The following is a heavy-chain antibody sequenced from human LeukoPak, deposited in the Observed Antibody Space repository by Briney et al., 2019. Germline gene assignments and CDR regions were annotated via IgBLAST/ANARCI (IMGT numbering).Heavy chain of an antibody. J-gene: IGHJ3*02. CDR2: IYYSGTT. V-gene: IGHV4-59*08. Sequence: WETLSLTCTFSSGSISSYYWNWVRQPPGKGLEWIGYIYYSGTTNYNPSLKSRVTMSVDTSKNQFSLKLNSVTAADTAVYYCARWSFGSGSYAFDIWAKGQWSPSLQ. CDR3: ARWSFGSGSYAFDI. D-gene: IGHD3-10*01. CDR1: SGSISSYY.